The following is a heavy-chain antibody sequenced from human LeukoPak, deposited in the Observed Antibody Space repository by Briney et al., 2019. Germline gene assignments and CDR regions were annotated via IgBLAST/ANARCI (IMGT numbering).Heavy chain of an antibody. J-gene: IGHJ4*02. CDR1: GGSISSYY. D-gene: IGHD5-12*01. CDR3: ARRGYSGSLDY. V-gene: IGHV4-59*01. Sequence: SETLSLTCTASGGSISSYYWSWIRQPPGKGLEWIGYIYYSGSTNYNPSLKSRVTISVDTSKNQFSLKLSSVTAADTAVYYCARRGYSGSLDYWGQGTLVTVSS. CDR2: IYYSGST.